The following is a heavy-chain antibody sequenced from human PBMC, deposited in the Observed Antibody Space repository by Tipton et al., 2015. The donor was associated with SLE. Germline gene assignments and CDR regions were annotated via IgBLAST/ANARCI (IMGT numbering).Heavy chain of an antibody. CDR3: ARGGGTTTDPFDS. V-gene: IGHV3-30*04. J-gene: IGHJ4*02. CDR2: ISYDGSNK. Sequence: SLRLSCAASGFTFSSYAMHWVRQAPGKGLEWVAVISYDGSNKYYADSVKGRFTISRDNANNSLFLQMSSLRGEDTAVYYCARGGGTTTDPFDSWGQGTLVTVSS. CDR1: GFTFSSYA. D-gene: IGHD1-1*01.